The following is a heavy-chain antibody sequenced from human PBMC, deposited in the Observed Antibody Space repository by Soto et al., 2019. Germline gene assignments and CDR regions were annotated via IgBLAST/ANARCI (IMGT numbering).Heavy chain of an antibody. J-gene: IGHJ4*02. Sequence: QVQLVQSGAEVKKSGSSVKVSCKASGGTFSSYAISWVRQAPGQGLEWMGGIIPIFGTANYAQKFQGRVTITADESTSTAYMELSSLRSEDTAVYYCASAVVVNRGGLFFFDYWGQGTLVTVSS. V-gene: IGHV1-69*01. D-gene: IGHD3-22*01. CDR3: ASAVVVNRGGLFFFDY. CDR2: IIPIFGTA. CDR1: GGTFSSYA.